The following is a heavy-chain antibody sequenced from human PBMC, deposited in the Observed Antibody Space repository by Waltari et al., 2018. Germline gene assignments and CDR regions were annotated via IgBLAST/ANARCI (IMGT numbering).Heavy chain of an antibody. CDR1: GYTFPSDG. D-gene: IGHD3-22*01. CDR3: ARTITMIAFYYYYYMDV. J-gene: IGHJ6*03. V-gene: IGHV1-18*01. Sequence: QAPMVQSGAEVKKPGASVKVAFKASGYTFPSDGFSRVGQAPGKGLEWRGWISAYNGNTNYAQKLQGRVTMTTDTSTSTAYMELRSLRSDDTAVYYCARTITMIAFYYYYYMDVWGKGTTVTVSS. CDR2: ISAYNGNT.